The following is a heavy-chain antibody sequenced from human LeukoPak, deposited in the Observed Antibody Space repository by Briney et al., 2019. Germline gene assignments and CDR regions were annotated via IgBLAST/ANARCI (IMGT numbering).Heavy chain of an antibody. CDR2: ISGSGGST. CDR3: AKRRESSSFYSDY. D-gene: IGHD6-6*01. Sequence: PGGSLRLSCAASGFTFNSYGMSWVRQAPGKGLEWVSAISGSGGSTYYADSVKGRFTISRDNSKNTPYLQMNSLRADDTAVYYCAKRRESSSFYSDYWGQGTLVTVSS. J-gene: IGHJ4*02. CDR1: GFTFNSYG. V-gene: IGHV3-23*01.